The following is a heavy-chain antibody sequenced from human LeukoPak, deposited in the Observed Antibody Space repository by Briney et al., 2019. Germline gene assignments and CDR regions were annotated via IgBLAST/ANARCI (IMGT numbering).Heavy chain of an antibody. J-gene: IGHJ4*02. CDR3: ARDASYYDSRGYHHPFDY. Sequence: GASVKVSCKASGYTFTSYGFTWVRQAPGQGLEWMGWISAYNGNTNYAQKLQGRVTMTTDTSTSTAYMELRSLRSDDTAVYYCARDASYYDSRGYHHPFDYWGQGTLVTFSS. CDR1: GYTFTSYG. D-gene: IGHD3-22*01. CDR2: ISAYNGNT. V-gene: IGHV1-18*01.